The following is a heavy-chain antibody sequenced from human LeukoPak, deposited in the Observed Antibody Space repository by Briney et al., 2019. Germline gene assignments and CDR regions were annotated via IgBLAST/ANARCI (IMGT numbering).Heavy chain of an antibody. V-gene: IGHV3-7*01. Sequence: PGGSLRLSCVPSVFTFISYWMTWVRQAPGKGGEGVANINQEGREKYYVDSVKGRFTLSRDNAKNSLYLQMNSLRAEDTDVYYCARDAFSRISIFGVVSDAFDIWGQGTMVTVSS. CDR2: INQEGREK. D-gene: IGHD3-3*01. CDR3: ARDAFSRISIFGVVSDAFDI. J-gene: IGHJ3*02. CDR1: VFTFISYW.